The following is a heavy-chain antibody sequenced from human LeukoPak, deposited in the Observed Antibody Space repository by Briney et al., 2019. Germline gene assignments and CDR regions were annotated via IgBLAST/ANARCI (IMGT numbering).Heavy chain of an antibody. CDR3: ARHGGVVRGEGSDAFDI. CDR1: GGSISSYY. J-gene: IGHJ3*02. V-gene: IGHV4-59*08. Sequence: SETLSLTCTVSGGSISSYYWSWIRQPPGKGLEWIGYIYYSGSTNYNPSLKSRVTISIDMSKNQFSLKLSSVTAADTAVYYCARHGGVVRGEGSDAFDIWGQGTMVTVSS. D-gene: IGHD3-10*01. CDR2: IYYSGST.